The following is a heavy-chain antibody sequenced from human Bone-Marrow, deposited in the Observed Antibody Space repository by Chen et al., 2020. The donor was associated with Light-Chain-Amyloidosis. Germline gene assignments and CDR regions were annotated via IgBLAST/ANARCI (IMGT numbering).Heavy chain of an antibody. D-gene: IGHD6-19*01. J-gene: IGHJ4*02. CDR2: FSNIAKT. Sequence: EVQLVESGGGLVQPGGSLRLSCAASGFTISSRAMSWVRQAPGKGLEWVSSFSNIAKTYYADSVRGRFTIFRDNTKNTLDLQMNSLRAEDTAVYYCAKDYPTSGWPAFDSWGQGTLVTVSS. V-gene: IGHV3-23*04. CDR3: AKDYPTSGWPAFDS. CDR1: GFTISSRA.